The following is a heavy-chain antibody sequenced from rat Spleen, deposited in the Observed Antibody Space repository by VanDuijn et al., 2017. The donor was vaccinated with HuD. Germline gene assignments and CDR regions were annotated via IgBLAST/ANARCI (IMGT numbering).Heavy chain of an antibody. CDR1: GFTFSNYY. D-gene: IGHD5-1*01. J-gene: IGHJ2*01. CDR3: TRKGEL. V-gene: IGHV5-25*01. Sequence: EVHLVESGGGLVQPGRSMKLSCAASGFTFSNYYMGWVRQAPTKGLEWVASISTGAGNIYYRDSVKGRFTISRDNAKSTLYLQMDSLRSEDTATYYCTRKGELWGQGVMVTVSS. CDR2: ISTGAGNI.